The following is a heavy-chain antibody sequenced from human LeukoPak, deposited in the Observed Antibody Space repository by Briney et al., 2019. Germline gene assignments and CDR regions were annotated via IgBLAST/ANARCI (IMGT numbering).Heavy chain of an antibody. V-gene: IGHV3-74*01. Sequence: GGSLRLSRAASGFTFSDYWMQWVRQAPGKGLVWVSRINTDGSSTSYADSVKGRFTISRDNAKNSLYLQMNSLRAEDTAVYYCARDSDDSSGYYLGHWGQGTLVTVSS. D-gene: IGHD3-22*01. J-gene: IGHJ4*02. CDR2: INTDGSST. CDR3: ARDSDDSSGYYLGH. CDR1: GFTFSDYW.